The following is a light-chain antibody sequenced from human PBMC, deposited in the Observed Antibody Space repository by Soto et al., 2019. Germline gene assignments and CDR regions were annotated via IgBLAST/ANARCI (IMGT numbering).Light chain of an antibody. CDR2: GAS. CDR3: QQYNNWPPIT. Sequence: EIVMTQSPVTLSVSPGERATLSCRASQSVSSNLAWYQQKPGQAPRLLIYGASTRATGIPARFSGSGSGTEFTLTISSLQSEYFAVYYCQQYNNWPPITFGPGTKVDIK. J-gene: IGKJ3*01. CDR1: QSVSSN. V-gene: IGKV3-15*01.